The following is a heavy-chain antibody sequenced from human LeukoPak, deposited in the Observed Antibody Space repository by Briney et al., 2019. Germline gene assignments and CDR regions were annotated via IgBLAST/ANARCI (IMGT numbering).Heavy chain of an antibody. CDR2: ISSSSSYI. CDR3: AARVKNIYGDDTFDY. Sequence: PGGSLRLSCAASGFTFSSYSMNWVRQAPGKGLEWVSSISSSSSYIYYADSVKGRFTISRDNAKNSLYLQMNSLRAEDTAVYYCAARVKNIYGDDTFDYWGQGNLVTVSS. D-gene: IGHD4-17*01. J-gene: IGHJ4*02. V-gene: IGHV3-21*04. CDR1: GFTFSSYS.